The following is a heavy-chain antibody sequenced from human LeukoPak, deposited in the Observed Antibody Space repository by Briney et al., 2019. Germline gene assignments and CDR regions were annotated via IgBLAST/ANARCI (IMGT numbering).Heavy chain of an antibody. V-gene: IGHV3-30-3*01. CDR3: AREVVLGHRHYYYGMDV. CDR2: ISYDGSNK. D-gene: IGHD2-8*02. Sequence: PGGSLRLSCAASGFTFSSYAMHWVRQAPCKGLEWVAVISYDGSNKYYADSVKGRFTISRDNSKNTLYLQMNSLRAEDTAVYYCAREVVLGHRHYYYGMDVWGQGTTVTVSS. J-gene: IGHJ6*02. CDR1: GFTFSSYA.